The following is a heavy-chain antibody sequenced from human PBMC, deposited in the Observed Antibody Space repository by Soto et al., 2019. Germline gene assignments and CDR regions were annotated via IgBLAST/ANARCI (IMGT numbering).Heavy chain of an antibody. J-gene: IGHJ4*02. CDR3: ARDNVIAAQAY. D-gene: IGHD6-6*01. CDR1: GYTFTSYY. Sequence: ASVKVSCKASGYTFTSYYMHWVRQAPGQGLEWMGIINPSGGSTSYAQKFQGRVTMTRDTSTSTVYTELSSLRSEDTAVYYCARDNVIAAQAYWGQGTLVTVSS. CDR2: INPSGGST. V-gene: IGHV1-46*03.